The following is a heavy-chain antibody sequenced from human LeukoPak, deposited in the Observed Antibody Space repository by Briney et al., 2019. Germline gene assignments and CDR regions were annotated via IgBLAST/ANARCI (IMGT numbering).Heavy chain of an antibody. Sequence: GGSLRLSCAASGFTFSSYAMSWVRQAPGKGLEWVSAISGSGGSTYYADSVKGRFTISRDNSKNTLYLQMNSLRAGDTAVYYCAKEVTRGYYYDSSGLDYWGQGTLVTVSS. D-gene: IGHD3-22*01. CDR2: ISGSGGST. V-gene: IGHV3-23*01. CDR3: AKEVTRGYYYDSSGLDY. J-gene: IGHJ4*02. CDR1: GFTFSSYA.